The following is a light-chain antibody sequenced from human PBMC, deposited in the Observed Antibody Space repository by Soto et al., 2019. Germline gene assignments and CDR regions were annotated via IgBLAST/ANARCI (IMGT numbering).Light chain of an antibody. Sequence: VLTQSPCTLSFSPWESSTLSFMAIQTVSITYLTWYQQKPGQAPRLLSFGASKRATGIPDRFSGSGSGRDFTLTISGLEPEDFAVYYCQQYGSSPLISFGQGTRLEI. CDR2: GAS. CDR1: QTVSITY. J-gene: IGKJ5*01. V-gene: IGKV3-20*01. CDR3: QQYGSSPLIS.